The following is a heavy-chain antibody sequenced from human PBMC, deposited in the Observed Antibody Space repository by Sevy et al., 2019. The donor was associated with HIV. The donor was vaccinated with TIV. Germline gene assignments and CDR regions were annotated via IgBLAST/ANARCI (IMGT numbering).Heavy chain of an antibody. D-gene: IGHD3-16*02. V-gene: IGHV3-21*01. CDR3: ARVDYVWGSYREYYFDY. CDR2: ISSSSSYI. J-gene: IGHJ4*02. CDR1: GFTFSSYS. Sequence: GGSLRLSCAASGFTFSSYSMNWVRQAPGKGLEWVSSISSSSSYIYYAYSVKGRFTISRDNAKNSLYLQMNSLRAEDTAVYYCARVDYVWGSYREYYFDYWGQGTLVTVSS.